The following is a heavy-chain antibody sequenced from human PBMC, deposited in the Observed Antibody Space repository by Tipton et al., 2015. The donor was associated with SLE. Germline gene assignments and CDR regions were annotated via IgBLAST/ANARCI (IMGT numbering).Heavy chain of an antibody. CDR3: ARVYFGSGWKDAFDI. Sequence: TLSLTCTVSGGSISSSSYYWSWIRQPAGKGLEWIGRIYTSGSTNYNPSLKSRVTISVDTSKNQFSLKLSSVTAADTAVYYCARVYFGSGWKDAFDIWGQGTMVTVSS. CDR2: IYTSGST. CDR1: GGSISSSSYY. J-gene: IGHJ3*02. V-gene: IGHV4-61*02. D-gene: IGHD6-19*01.